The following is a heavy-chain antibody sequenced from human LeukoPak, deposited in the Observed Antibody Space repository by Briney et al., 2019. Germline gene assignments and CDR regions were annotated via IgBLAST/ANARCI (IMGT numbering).Heavy chain of an antibody. CDR2: ISSNGGST. V-gene: IGHV3-64D*06. CDR1: GFTFSSYA. Sequence: GGSLRLSCSASGFTFSSYAMHWVRQAPGKGLEYVSAISSNGGSTNYADSVKDRFTISRDNSKNTLYLQMSSLRAEDTAVYYCAKAGPGSYYKSRSGMDVWGKGTTVIVSS. CDR3: AKAGPGSYYKSRSGMDV. J-gene: IGHJ6*04. D-gene: IGHD3-10*01.